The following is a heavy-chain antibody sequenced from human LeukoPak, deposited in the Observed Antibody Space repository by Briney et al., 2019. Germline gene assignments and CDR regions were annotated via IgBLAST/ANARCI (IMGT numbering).Heavy chain of an antibody. D-gene: IGHD1-26*01. CDR2: IIPIFGTA. CDR1: GGTFSSYA. J-gene: IGHJ3*02. V-gene: IGHV1-69*13. CDR3: ARRELTYFDI. Sequence: ASVTVSCTASGGTFSSYAISWVRQAPGQGLEWMGGIIPIFGTANYAQKFQGRVTITADESTSTAYMELSSLRSEDTAVYYCARRELTYFDIWGQGTMVTVSS.